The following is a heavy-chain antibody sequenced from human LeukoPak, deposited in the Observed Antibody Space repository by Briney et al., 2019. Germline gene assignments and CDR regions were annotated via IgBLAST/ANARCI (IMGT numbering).Heavy chain of an antibody. CDR2: LSYDGSNK. D-gene: IGHD3-3*01. CDR1: GFTFSSYG. J-gene: IGHJ6*03. Sequence: GGSLRLSCAASGFTFSSYGMHWVRQAPGKGLEWVAVLSYDGSNKNYADSVKGRFTISRDNSKTTLYLQMNSLRAEDTAVYYCARNSDFWSGPYYMDVWGKGTTVTVSS. CDR3: ARNSDFWSGPYYMDV. V-gene: IGHV3-30*03.